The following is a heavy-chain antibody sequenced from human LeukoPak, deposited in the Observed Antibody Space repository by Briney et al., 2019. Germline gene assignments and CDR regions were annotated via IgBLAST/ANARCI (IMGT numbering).Heavy chain of an antibody. J-gene: IGHJ4*02. CDR3: ARESIAVAGTIDY. CDR1: GYTFTGYY. CDR2: INPNSGGT. V-gene: IGHV1-2*02. D-gene: IGHD6-19*01. Sequence: GASVKVSCKASGYTFTGYYMHWVRQAPGQGLEWMGWINPNSGGTNYAQKFQGRVTMTRDTSISTAYMELSRLRSDDTAVYYCARESIAVAGTIDYWGQGTLVTVSS.